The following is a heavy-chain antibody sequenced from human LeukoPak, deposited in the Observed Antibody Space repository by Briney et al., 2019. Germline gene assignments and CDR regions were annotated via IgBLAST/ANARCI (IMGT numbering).Heavy chain of an antibody. J-gene: IGHJ4*02. V-gene: IGHV3-23*01. CDR3: ARQGWLRSPFDY. CDR2: IINSDDTT. D-gene: IGHD5-12*01. CDR1: GFTFSSYI. Sequence: GGSLRLSCAASGFTFSSYIMTWVRQAPGKGLEWVSTIINSDDTTYYADSGRGRFTISRDNSKNTLYLQMNSLRAEDTAVYYCARQGWLRSPFDYWGQGTLVTVSS.